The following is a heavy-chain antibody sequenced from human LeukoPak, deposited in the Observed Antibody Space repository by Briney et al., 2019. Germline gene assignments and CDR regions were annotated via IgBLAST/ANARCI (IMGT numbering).Heavy chain of an antibody. D-gene: IGHD2-15*01. CDR1: GFTFTTYY. Sequence: APVKVSCKASGFTFTTYYMHWVRQAPGQGLEWMGVINPSGDSTSYAQKFQGRVTMTRDTSTSTVYMELTSLTSEDTAVYYCARGYCTGGSCRTLEDFDYWGQGTLVTVSS. V-gene: IGHV1-46*01. CDR3: ARGYCTGGSCRTLEDFDY. J-gene: IGHJ4*02. CDR2: INPSGDST.